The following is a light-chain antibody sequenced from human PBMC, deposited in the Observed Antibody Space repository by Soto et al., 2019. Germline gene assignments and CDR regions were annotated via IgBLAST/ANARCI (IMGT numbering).Light chain of an antibody. CDR1: STDVGSHKL. CDR2: EAY. Sequence: QSVLTHPASVSGSPGQSITISCTGTSTDVGSHKLVSWYQQYPGNAPKLIIFEAYKRPSGVSNRFSGSKSGSTASLTISGLQAEDEADYYCCSNAVGSTYVFGTGNKVTVL. CDR3: CSNAVGSTYV. J-gene: IGLJ1*01. V-gene: IGLV2-23*01.